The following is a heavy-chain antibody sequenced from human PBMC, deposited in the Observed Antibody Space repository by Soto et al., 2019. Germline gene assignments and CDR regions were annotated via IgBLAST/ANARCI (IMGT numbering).Heavy chain of an antibody. V-gene: IGHV4-39*01. CDR1: GGSISSSSYY. CDR3: ARLNYSGYDNYRYPENNYYYYYMDV. D-gene: IGHD5-12*01. CDR2: IYYSGST. Sequence: PSETLSLTCTVSGGSISSSSYYWGWIRQPPGKGLEWIGSIYYSGSTYYNPSLKSRVTISVDTSKNQFSLKLSSVTAADTAVYYCARLNYSGYDNYRYPENNYYYYYMDVWAKGTTVTVSS. J-gene: IGHJ6*03.